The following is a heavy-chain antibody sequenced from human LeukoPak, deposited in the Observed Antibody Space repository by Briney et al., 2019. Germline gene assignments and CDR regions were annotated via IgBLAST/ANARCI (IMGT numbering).Heavy chain of an antibody. J-gene: IGHJ6*02. CDR3: ARESAVTMADYGMDV. CDR1: AFTFSSFA. V-gene: IGHV3-23*01. Sequence: GGSLRLSCAASAFTFSSFAMSWVRQAPGKGLEWVSAISGSGGSTYYADSVKGRFTISRDNSKNTLYLQMNSLRAEDTAVYYCARESAVTMADYGMDVWGQGTTVTVSS. CDR2: ISGSGGST. D-gene: IGHD4-17*01.